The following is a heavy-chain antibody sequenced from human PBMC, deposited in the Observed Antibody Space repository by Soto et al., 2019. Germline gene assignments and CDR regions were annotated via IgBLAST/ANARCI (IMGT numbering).Heavy chain of an antibody. CDR1: GFTFSSYA. D-gene: IGHD2-8*02. Sequence: QVQLVESGGGVVQPGRSLRLSCAASGFTFSSYAMYWVRQATGKGLEWVADISYDGSNEYYAESVKGRFTISRDNSKDTLYLQMNSLRAEDTAVYYCARGSGGSDYWGQGTLVTVSS. V-gene: IGHV3-30-3*01. CDR2: ISYDGSNE. CDR3: ARGSGGSDY. J-gene: IGHJ4*02.